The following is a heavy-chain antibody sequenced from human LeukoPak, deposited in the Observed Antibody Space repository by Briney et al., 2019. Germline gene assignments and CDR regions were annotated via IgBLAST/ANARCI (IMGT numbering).Heavy chain of an antibody. D-gene: IGHD5-12*01. CDR1: GGSISSSSYY. V-gene: IGHV4-39*07. Sequence: SETLSLTCTVSGGSISSSSYYWGWIRQPPGKGLEWIGSIYYSGSTYYNPSLKSRVTISVDTSKNQFSLKLSSVTAADTAVYYCARDNGYSGYDNWFDPWGQGTLVTVSS. CDR2: IYYSGST. J-gene: IGHJ5*02. CDR3: ARDNGYSGYDNWFDP.